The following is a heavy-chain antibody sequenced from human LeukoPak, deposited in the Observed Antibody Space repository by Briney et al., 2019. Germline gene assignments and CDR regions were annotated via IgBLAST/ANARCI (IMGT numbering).Heavy chain of an antibody. CDR2: ISAYNGNT. CDR1: GGTFSSYA. V-gene: IGHV1-18*01. CDR3: ARGGGPLLWFGELSWFDP. D-gene: IGHD3-10*01. Sequence: ASVKVSCKASGGTFSSYAISWVRQAPGQGLEWMGWISAYNGNTNYAQKLQGRVTMTTDTSTSTAYMELRSLRSDDTAVYYCARGGGPLLWFGELSWFDPWGQGTLVTVSS. J-gene: IGHJ5*02.